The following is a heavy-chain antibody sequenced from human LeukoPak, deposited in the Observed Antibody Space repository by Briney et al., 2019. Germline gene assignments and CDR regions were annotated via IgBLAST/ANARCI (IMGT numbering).Heavy chain of an antibody. Sequence: ASVKVSCKASGYTFTGYYMHWVRQAPGQGLEWMGWINPNSGGTNYAQKFQGRVTMTRDTSISTVYMELSRLRSDDTAVYYCARDWTGYSSGWDTLEDYWGQGTLVTVSS. CDR3: ARDWTGYSSGWDTLEDY. D-gene: IGHD6-19*01. CDR2: INPNSGGT. V-gene: IGHV1-2*02. CDR1: GYTFTGYY. J-gene: IGHJ4*02.